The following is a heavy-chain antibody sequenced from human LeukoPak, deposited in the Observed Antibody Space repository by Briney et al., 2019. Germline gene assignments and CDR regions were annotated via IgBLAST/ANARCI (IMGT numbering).Heavy chain of an antibody. CDR1: GVSFSGYY. D-gene: IGHD2-2*01. Sequence: PSETLSLTCAVYGVSFSGYYWSWIRQPPGKGLEWIGEINHSGSTNYNPSLKSRVTISVDTSKNQFSLKLSSVTAADTAVYYCARALSEDGVVVPAAIRVSPTRDYYYYMDVWGKGTTVTVSS. J-gene: IGHJ6*03. CDR3: ARALSEDGVVVPAAIRVSPTRDYYYYMDV. V-gene: IGHV4-34*01. CDR2: INHSGST.